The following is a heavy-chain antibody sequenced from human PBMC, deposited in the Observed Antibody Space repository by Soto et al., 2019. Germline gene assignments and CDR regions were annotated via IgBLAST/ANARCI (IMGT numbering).Heavy chain of an antibody. V-gene: IGHV3-21*01. CDR3: ARESEDLTSNFDY. J-gene: IGHJ4*02. CDR2: ISSTTNYI. Sequence: GWSLRLSCASSVFTFTRYSMNWVRQAPGKGLEWVSSISSTTNYIYYADSMKGRFTVSRDNAKNSVYLEMNSLSAEDTAVYYCARESEDLTSNFDYWGQGTLVTVSS. CDR1: VFTFTRYS.